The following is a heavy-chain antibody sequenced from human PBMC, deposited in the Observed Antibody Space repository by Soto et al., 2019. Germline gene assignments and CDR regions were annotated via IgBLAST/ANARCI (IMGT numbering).Heavy chain of an antibody. Sequence: GGSLRLSCAASGFTFSSYGMHWVRQAPGKGLEWVAVISYDGSNKYYADSVKGRFTISRDNSKNTLYLQMNSLRAEDTAVYYCAKTYYDFWSGYYVSTSPLDYWGQGTLVTVSS. D-gene: IGHD3-3*01. CDR2: ISYDGSNK. V-gene: IGHV3-30*18. J-gene: IGHJ4*02. CDR3: AKTYYDFWSGYYVSTSPLDY. CDR1: GFTFSSYG.